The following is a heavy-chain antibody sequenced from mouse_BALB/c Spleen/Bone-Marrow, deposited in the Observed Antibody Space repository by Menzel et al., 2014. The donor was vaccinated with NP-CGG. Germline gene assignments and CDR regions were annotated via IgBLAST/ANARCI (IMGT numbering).Heavy chain of an antibody. CDR3: ARGGGNWYFDD. V-gene: IGHV2-9*02. Sequence: VQLVESGLGLVAPSQSLPITCTVSGVLLTSYGLHWVRQPPGKGLEWLGVIWAGGSTNYNSALMSRLSISKDNSKSQVFLKMNRLQADGTAMYSCARGGGNWYFDDWGAGTTVTVSS. CDR2: IWAGGST. CDR1: GVLLTSYG. J-gene: IGHJ1*01.